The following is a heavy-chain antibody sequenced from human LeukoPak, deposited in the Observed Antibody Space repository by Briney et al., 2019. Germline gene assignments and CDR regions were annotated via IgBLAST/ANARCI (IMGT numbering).Heavy chain of an antibody. Sequence: PSETLSLTCAVYGGSFSGYYWSWIRQPPGKGLEWIGEINHSGSTNYNPSLKSRVTISLDTSKNQFSLRLTSVTAADTAVYYCARGSSSWLDYYIDVWAKGTTVTVSS. CDR2: INHSGST. CDR3: ARGSSSWLDYYIDV. D-gene: IGHD6-13*01. V-gene: IGHV4-34*01. J-gene: IGHJ6*03. CDR1: GGSFSGYY.